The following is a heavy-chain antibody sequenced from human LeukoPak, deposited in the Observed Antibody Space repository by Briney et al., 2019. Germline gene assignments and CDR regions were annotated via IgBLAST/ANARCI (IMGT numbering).Heavy chain of an antibody. CDR3: ARDLGYYDSSGYQD. J-gene: IGHJ4*02. V-gene: IGHV3-53*01. Sequence: PGGSLRLSCAASGFTVSSHHMSWVRQAPGKGLEWVSDIFGGGTTYYADSVKGRFTISRDNSRNTLYIQMNSLRVEDMAVYYCARDLGYYDSSGYQDWGQGTLVTVSS. D-gene: IGHD3-22*01. CDR1: GFTVSSHH. CDR2: IFGGGTT.